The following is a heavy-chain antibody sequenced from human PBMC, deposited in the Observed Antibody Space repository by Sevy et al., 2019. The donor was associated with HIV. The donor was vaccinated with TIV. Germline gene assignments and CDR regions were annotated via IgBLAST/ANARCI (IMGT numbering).Heavy chain of an antibody. V-gene: IGHV3-48*03. D-gene: IGHD4-17*01. CDR1: GFTFSSYE. Sequence: GGSLRLSCAASGFTFSSYEMNWVRQAPGKGLEWISYISNSGTAMYYSDSVRGRFTISRDNARRSLYLQMNSLRAEDXAVYYCARDLPPSATTVPHFDCWGQGTLVTVSS. CDR3: ARDLPPSATTVPHFDC. CDR2: ISNSGTAM. J-gene: IGHJ4*02.